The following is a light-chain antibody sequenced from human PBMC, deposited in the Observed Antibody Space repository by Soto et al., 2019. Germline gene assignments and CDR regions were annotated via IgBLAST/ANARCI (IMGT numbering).Light chain of an antibody. CDR3: CSYLGGQTVVL. CDR2: EVT. Sequence: QSALTQPASVSGSPGQSITISCSGTSGDVGSYDLVSWDQQYPGKAPKLIIFEVTKRPSGVSDRFSGSKSGNTASLTISGLQAEDEADYYCCSYLGGQTVVLFGGGTKLTVL. CDR1: SGDVGSYDL. V-gene: IGLV2-23*02. J-gene: IGLJ3*02.